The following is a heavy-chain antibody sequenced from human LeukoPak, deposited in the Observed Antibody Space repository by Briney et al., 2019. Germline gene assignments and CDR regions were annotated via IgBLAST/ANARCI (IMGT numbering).Heavy chain of an antibody. CDR1: GYTFTSYG. CDR2: ISAYNGHT. J-gene: IGHJ4*02. CDR3: ARGFPPRRNYDSSGYYSYYFDY. Sequence: ASVKVSCKASGYTFTSYGLTWVRQAPGQGPEWMGWISAYNGHTKYPQKLQGRVTMTTDTSTSTAYMELRSLRSDDTAVYYCARGFPPRRNYDSSGYYSYYFDYWGQGTLVTVSS. V-gene: IGHV1-18*01. D-gene: IGHD3-22*01.